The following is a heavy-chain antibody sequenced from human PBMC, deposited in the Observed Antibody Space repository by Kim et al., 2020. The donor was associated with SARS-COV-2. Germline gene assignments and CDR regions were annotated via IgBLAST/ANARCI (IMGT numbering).Heavy chain of an antibody. CDR1: RFTISNYT. D-gene: IGHD5-18*01. CDR2: ISIDGRST. V-gene: IGHV3-64D*06. CDR3: VKGAVRTQLWLED. J-gene: IGHJ1*01. Sequence: GGSLRLFCSASRFTISNYTVHWARQAPGKGLEYVSAISIDGRSTYYTDSVKGRFTLSRDNSQNTVYLQMSSLRREDSAVYYCVKGAVRTQLWLEDWGQGTLVTVSS.